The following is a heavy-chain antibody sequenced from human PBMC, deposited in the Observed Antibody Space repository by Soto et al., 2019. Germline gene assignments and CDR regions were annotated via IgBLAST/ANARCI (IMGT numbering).Heavy chain of an antibody. V-gene: IGHV4-59*01. J-gene: IGHJ4*02. CDR3: ARDNNYDSSGLIDY. CDR2: IYDSGST. D-gene: IGHD3-22*01. Sequence: PSETLSLTCTVSGGSISSSYWSWIRQPPGKGLEWIGYIYDSGSTYYNPSLKSRVTISVDTSKNQFSLKLSSVTAADTAVYYCARDNNYDSSGLIDYWGQGTLVTVSS. CDR1: GGSISSSY.